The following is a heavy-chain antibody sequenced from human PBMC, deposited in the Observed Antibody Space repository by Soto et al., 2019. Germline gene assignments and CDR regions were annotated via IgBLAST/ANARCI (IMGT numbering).Heavy chain of an antibody. CDR3: ARAGGLGAVAVDY. J-gene: IGHJ4*02. D-gene: IGHD6-19*01. CDR1: GGSISSGGYS. V-gene: IGHV4-30-2*01. CDR2: IYHSGST. Sequence: QLQLQESGSGLVKPSQTLSLTCAVSGGSISSGGYSWSWIRQPPGKGLEWIGYIYHSGSTYYNPSLKRRVTISGDRSKTQVSLKLSSVTAADTAVYYCARAGGLGAVAVDYWGQGTLVTVSS.